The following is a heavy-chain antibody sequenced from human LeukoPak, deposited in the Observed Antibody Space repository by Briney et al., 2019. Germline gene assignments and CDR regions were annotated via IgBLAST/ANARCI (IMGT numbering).Heavy chain of an antibody. V-gene: IGHV3-21*01. CDR1: GFTFSSYS. CDR2: ISSSSSYI. Sequence: GGSLRLSCAASGFTFSSYSMNWVRQAPGKGLEWVSSISSSSSYIYYADSVKGRFTISRDNAKNSLYPQMNSLRAEDTAVYYCASWNGAAAGTVEVWGQGTLVTVSS. J-gene: IGHJ4*02. D-gene: IGHD6-13*01. CDR3: ASWNGAAAGTVEV.